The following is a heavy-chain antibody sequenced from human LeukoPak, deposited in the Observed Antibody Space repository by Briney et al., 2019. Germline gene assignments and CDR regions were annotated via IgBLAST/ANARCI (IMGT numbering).Heavy chain of an antibody. D-gene: IGHD4-17*01. Sequence: SETLSLTCTVSGGSISSGGYYWSWIRQPPGEGLEWIGYIYHSGSTYYNPSLKSRVTISVDRSKNQFSLKLSSVTAADTAVYYCARGIDDYGDYLEVAHWFDPWGQGTLVTVSS. CDR1: GGSISSGGYY. CDR3: ARGIDDYGDYLEVAHWFDP. J-gene: IGHJ5*02. CDR2: IYHSGST. V-gene: IGHV4-30-2*01.